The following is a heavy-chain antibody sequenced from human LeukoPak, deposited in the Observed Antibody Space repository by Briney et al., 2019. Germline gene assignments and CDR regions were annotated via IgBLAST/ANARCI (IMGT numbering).Heavy chain of an antibody. D-gene: IGHD4-17*01. V-gene: IGHV3-7*01. J-gene: IGHJ3*02. Sequence: GGSLRLXCAASGFTYSSYWMSWVRRAPGKGLESVANIKQDGSEKYYVDSVKGRFTISRDNAKNSLYLQMNSLRAEDTAVYYCARVYGGDAFDIWGQGTMVTVSS. CDR1: GFTYSSYW. CDR2: IKQDGSEK. CDR3: ARVYGGDAFDI.